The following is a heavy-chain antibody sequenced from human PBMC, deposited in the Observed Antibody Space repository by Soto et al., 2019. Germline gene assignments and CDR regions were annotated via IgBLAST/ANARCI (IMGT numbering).Heavy chain of an antibody. CDR3: SRPYSSSRYFDP. CDR2: INQDGSEK. V-gene: IGHV3-7*01. CDR1: GFTFSKSW. Sequence: GGSLRLSCVASGFTFSKSWMNWVRQAPGKGLQWVANINQDGSEKSYVDSVKGRFTISRDNARNSLFLQMDSLGVDETAVYFCSRPYSSSRYFDPWGQGTLVTVSS. J-gene: IGHJ5*02. D-gene: IGHD6-13*01.